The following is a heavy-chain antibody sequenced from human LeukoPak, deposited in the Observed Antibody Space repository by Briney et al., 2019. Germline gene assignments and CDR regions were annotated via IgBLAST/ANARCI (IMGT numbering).Heavy chain of an antibody. D-gene: IGHD6-19*01. Sequence: GGSLRLSCAASGFTFSNYAMSWVRHTPGKGLEWVSIIRGSDGSTYYADSVKGRFTTSRDNPRNTLYLEMNNLRAEDTALYYCAKARYTAGWYTFDYWGQGTQVTVSS. CDR1: GFTFSNYA. J-gene: IGHJ4*02. V-gene: IGHV3-23*01. CDR3: AKARYTAGWYTFDY. CDR2: IRGSDGST.